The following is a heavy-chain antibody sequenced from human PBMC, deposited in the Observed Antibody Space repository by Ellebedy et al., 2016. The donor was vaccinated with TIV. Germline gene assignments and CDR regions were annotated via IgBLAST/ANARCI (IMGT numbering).Heavy chain of an antibody. V-gene: IGHV4-39*01. CDR2: IYYSGST. CDR3: ARTFSPHCSSGVCYMAYYFDY. CDR1: GGSISSNNSS. Sequence: MPSETLSLTCTVSGGSISSNNSSWGWIRQPPGKGLEWIGSIYYSGSTYSNPSLKSRVTISVDTSKNQFSLKLSSVTAADTAVYYCARTFSPHCSSGVCYMAYYFDYWGQGTLVTVSS. J-gene: IGHJ4*02. D-gene: IGHD2-8*01.